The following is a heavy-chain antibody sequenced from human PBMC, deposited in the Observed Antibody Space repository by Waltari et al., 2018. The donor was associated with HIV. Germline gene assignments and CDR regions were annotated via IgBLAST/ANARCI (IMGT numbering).Heavy chain of an antibody. Sequence: QLXESKXGLVXPSXTLTLPXRVXGASTTGYYCSCIRQDVARKGNTAXXLVXLVXSXVGGRXDYXGSXKXRLXIXXDTSKNQXSLRLKSVTAADTAMXXXXQSTXLXVVPSDWFDPWGPGTLVTVSS. CDR2: SXVGGRX. J-gene: IGHJ5*02. CDR3: XQSTXLXVVPSDWFDP. CDR1: GASTTGYY. D-gene: IGHD6-19*01. V-gene: IGHV4-4*09.